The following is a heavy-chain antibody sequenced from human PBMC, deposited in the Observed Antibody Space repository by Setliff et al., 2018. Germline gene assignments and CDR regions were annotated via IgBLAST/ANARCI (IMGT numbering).Heavy chain of an antibody. CDR1: GFSLDDYA. Sequence: GGSLRLSCAASGFSLDDYAMHWVRQSPGKGLEWVSLISWDGGTTFYADSVKGRFTVSKDSSKNSLSLQMNSLRPDDGALYFCAKAREAHNWNSYYFDTWGQGTLVTVSS. J-gene: IGHJ4*02. CDR2: ISWDGGTT. CDR3: AKAREAHNWNSYYFDT. D-gene: IGHD1-20*01. V-gene: IGHV3-43D*04.